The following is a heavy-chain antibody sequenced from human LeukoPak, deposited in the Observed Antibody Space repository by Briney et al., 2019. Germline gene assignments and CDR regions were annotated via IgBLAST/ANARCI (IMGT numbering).Heavy chain of an antibody. CDR2: ISSNGGST. CDR1: GFTFSSYA. V-gene: IGHV3-64*04. Sequence: GGSLRLSCAASGFTFSSYAMHWVRQAPGKGLEYVSAISSNGGSTYYADSVKGRFTISRDNSKNTLYLQMNSLRAEDTALYYCAKDRSLTLPTFERSGYYYYWGQGTLVTVSS. D-gene: IGHD3-22*01. CDR3: AKDRSLTLPTFERSGYYYY. J-gene: IGHJ4*02.